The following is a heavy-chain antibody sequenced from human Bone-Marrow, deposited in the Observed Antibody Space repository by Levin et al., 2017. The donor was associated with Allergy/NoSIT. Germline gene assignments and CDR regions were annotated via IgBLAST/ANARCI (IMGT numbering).Heavy chain of an antibody. V-gene: IGHV1-69*06. CDR3: TLAVAGSYYFDY. D-gene: IGHD6-19*01. CDR1: GGTFSSYA. J-gene: IGHJ4*02. CDR2: IIPIFGTA. Sequence: ASVKVSCKASGGTFSSYAISWVRQAPGQGLEWMGGIIPIFGTANYAQKFQGRVTITADKSTSTAYMELSSLRSEDTAVYYCTLAVAGSYYFDYWGQGTLVTVSS.